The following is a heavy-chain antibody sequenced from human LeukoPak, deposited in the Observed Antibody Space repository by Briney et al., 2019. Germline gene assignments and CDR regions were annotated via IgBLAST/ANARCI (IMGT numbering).Heavy chain of an antibody. Sequence: PSQTLSLTYAVSGGSISSGGYSWSWIRQPPGMGLEWIGYIYHSGGAYYNPSLKSRVTISVDRSKNQFSLKLSSVTALDTAVYYCARARGYGVGYFDYWGQGTLVTVSS. J-gene: IGHJ4*02. V-gene: IGHV4-30-2*01. CDR2: IYHSGGA. CDR1: GGSISSGGYS. CDR3: ARARGYGVGYFDY. D-gene: IGHD6-13*01.